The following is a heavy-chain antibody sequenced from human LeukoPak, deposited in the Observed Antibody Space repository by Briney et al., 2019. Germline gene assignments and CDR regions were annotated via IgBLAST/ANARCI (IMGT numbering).Heavy chain of an antibody. J-gene: IGHJ4*02. D-gene: IGHD5-24*01. Sequence: SETLSLTCTVSGYSIRSGYYWGWIRPPPGKGLEWIARIYHSGRTYYNPSLKSRVSISVDTSKNQFSLKVNSLTAADTGIFYCARRPDGNDYWSQGTLVTVSS. CDR3: ARRPDGNDY. CDR2: IYHSGRT. V-gene: IGHV4-38-2*02. CDR1: GYSIRSGYY.